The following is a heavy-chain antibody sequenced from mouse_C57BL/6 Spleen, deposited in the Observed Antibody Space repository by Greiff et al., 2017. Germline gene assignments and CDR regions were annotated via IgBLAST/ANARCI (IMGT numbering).Heavy chain of an antibody. V-gene: IGHV1-7*01. CDR1: GYTFTSYW. J-gene: IGHJ2*01. D-gene: IGHD1-1*01. CDR3: AREGGSSGDYFDY. Sequence: VQLQQSGAELAKPGASVTLSCKASGYTFTSYWMHWVKQRPGQGLEWIGYINPSSGYTKYNQTFKDKATLTADKSSSTAYMQLSSLTYEDAAVYYCAREGGSSGDYFDYWGQGTTLTVAS. CDR2: INPSSGYT.